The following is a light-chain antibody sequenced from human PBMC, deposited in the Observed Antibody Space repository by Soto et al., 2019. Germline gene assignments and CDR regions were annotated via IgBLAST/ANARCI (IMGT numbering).Light chain of an antibody. CDR1: QSISSW. J-gene: IGKJ2*01. CDR3: QQYSTYSYT. Sequence: DIQMTQSPSTLSASVGDRVTITCRASQSISSWLAWYQQKPGKAANLLINDASNLQSGVPSRFSGSGSGTPFTLTITTLQPDDFATYYCQQYSTYSYTFGQGTKLEIK. V-gene: IGKV1-5*01. CDR2: DAS.